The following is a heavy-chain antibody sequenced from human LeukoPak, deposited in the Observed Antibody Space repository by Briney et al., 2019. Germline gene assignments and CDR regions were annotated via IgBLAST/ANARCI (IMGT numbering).Heavy chain of an antibody. CDR3: ARCRSITVVRGIIIKGLDI. Sequence: SETLSLTCSVYGGSFSDYYWTWICQPPGKGLEWIAEIDHIGTTNYNPSLQSRLSISLDTSRNQFSLRLTSVTAADTAVYYCARCRSITVVRGIIIKGLDIWGQGAMITVSS. CDR1: GGSFSDYY. D-gene: IGHD3-10*01. J-gene: IGHJ3*02. CDR2: IDHIGTT. V-gene: IGHV4-34*01.